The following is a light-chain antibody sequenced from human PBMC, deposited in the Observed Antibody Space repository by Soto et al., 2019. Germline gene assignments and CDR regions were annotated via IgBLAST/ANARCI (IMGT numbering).Light chain of an antibody. J-gene: IGLJ3*02. V-gene: IGLV1-44*01. CDR1: SSNIGSNT. Sequence: QSVLTQPPSASGTPGQRVTIYCSGSSSNIGSNTVNWYQQLPGTTPKLLIYSNNQRPSGVPDRFSGSKSGTSASLVISGLQAEDEADYYCAAWDDSLNGVVFGGGTKHTVL. CDR2: SNN. CDR3: AAWDDSLNGVV.